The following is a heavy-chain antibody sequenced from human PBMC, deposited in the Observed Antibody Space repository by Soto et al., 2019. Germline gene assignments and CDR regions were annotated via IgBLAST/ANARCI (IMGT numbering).Heavy chain of an antibody. CDR3: ARGRSGSYIEY. CDR1: GFIFSNYG. Sequence: QVQLVESGGGVVQPGRSLRLSCVASGFIFSNYGMHWVCQAPGKGLEWVAVIWFDGSIKYHGDSVKGRFTISRDNSKNTLYLQMNGLRAEDTAVYYCARGRSGSYIEYWGQGTLVTVSS. V-gene: IGHV3-33*01. J-gene: IGHJ4*02. CDR2: IWFDGSIK. D-gene: IGHD1-26*01.